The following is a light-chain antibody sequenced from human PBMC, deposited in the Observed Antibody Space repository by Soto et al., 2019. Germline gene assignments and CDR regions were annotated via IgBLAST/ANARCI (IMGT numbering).Light chain of an antibody. Sequence: EIVLTQSPATLSLSPGERATLSCRASQSVSSNYVAWYQQKPGQAPRLLVYGASGRATGIPDRFSGSGSGTDFTLTISRLEPEDFAVYYCQQYGSSRWTFGQGTKVDI. J-gene: IGKJ1*01. V-gene: IGKV3-20*01. CDR2: GAS. CDR3: QQYGSSRWT. CDR1: QSVSSNY.